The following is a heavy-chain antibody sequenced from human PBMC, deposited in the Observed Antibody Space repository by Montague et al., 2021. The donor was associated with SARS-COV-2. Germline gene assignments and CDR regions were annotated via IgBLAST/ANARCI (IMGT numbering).Heavy chain of an antibody. Sequence: SLSLSCSGTGFTFSSHWMNWVRQAPGKGLEWVANINQDGSDRRYVDSVKGRFTISKDNAKNSLFLEMNSLRAEDTAVYYCARRNDMDVWGRGTTVTVSS. CDR2: INQDGSDR. J-gene: IGHJ6*02. CDR3: ARRNDMDV. CDR1: GFTFSSHW. V-gene: IGHV3-7*01.